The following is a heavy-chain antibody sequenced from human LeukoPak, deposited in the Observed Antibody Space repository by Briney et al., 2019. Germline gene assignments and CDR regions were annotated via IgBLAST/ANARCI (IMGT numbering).Heavy chain of an antibody. D-gene: IGHD1-26*01. CDR3: ARGPREWELLHWFDP. J-gene: IGHJ5*02. Sequence: GGSLRLSCAASRFTFSSYAMHWVRQAPGKGLEYVSAISSNGGSTYYANSVKGRFTISRDNSKNTLYFQMGSLRAEDMAVYYCARGPREWELLHWFDPWGQGTLVTVSS. CDR2: ISSNGGST. V-gene: IGHV3-64*01. CDR1: RFTFSSYA.